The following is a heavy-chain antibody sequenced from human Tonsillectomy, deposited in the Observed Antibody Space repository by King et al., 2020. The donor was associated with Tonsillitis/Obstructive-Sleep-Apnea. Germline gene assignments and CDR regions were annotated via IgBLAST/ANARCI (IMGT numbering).Heavy chain of an antibody. Sequence: VQLVESGGGLVQPGGSLRLSCAASGFTFSIYWMTLVRQAPGKGLEWVANINQYGSVKHYVDSAEARFTISRDNAKNSLHLQMNSLRAEDTAVYYCARDDGYCNTTRCYDAFDIWGQGTKVTVST. J-gene: IGHJ3*02. CDR1: GFTFSIYW. CDR3: ARDDGYCNTTRCYDAFDI. V-gene: IGHV3-7*04. D-gene: IGHD2-2*01. CDR2: INQYGSVK.